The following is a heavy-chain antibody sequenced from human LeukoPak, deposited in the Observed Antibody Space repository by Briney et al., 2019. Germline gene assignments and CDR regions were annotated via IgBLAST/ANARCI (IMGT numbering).Heavy chain of an antibody. CDR1: GFTVSSNY. D-gene: IGHD4-17*01. Sequence: GGSLRLSCAASGFTVSSNYMSWVRQAPGKGLEWVSVFYSGGSTYYADSVKGRFTISRDNSKNTLYLQMNSLRAEDTAVYYCASSTVTTNYYYYYMDVWGKGTTVTISS. V-gene: IGHV3-53*01. CDR2: FYSGGST. CDR3: ASSTVTTNYYYYYMDV. J-gene: IGHJ6*03.